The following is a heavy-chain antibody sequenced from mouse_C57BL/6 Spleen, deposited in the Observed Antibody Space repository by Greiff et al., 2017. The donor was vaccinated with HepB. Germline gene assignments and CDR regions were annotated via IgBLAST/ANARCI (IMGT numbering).Heavy chain of an antibody. D-gene: IGHD1-1*01. CDR3: ARDSYGYYYAMDY. CDR2: ISYDGSN. CDR1: GYSITSGYY. J-gene: IGHJ4*01. Sequence: DVKLQESGPGLVKPSQSLSLTCSVTGYSITSGYYWNWIRQFPGNKLEWMGYISYDGSNNYNPSLKNRISITRDTSKNQFFLKLNSVTTEDTATYYCARDSYGYYYAMDYWGQGTSVTVSS. V-gene: IGHV3-6*01.